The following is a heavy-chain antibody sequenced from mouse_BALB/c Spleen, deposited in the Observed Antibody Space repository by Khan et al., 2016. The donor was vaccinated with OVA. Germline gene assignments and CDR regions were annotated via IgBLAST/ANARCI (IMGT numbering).Heavy chain of an antibody. J-gene: IGHJ3*01. D-gene: IGHD2-12*01. V-gene: IGHV1-69*02. CDR2: IYPSDSYT. Sequence: QVHVKQSGAELVRPGASVKLSCKASGYTFTSYWINWVKQRPGQGLEWIGNIYPSDSYTNYNQKFKDKATLTVDKSSSTAYMQLSSPTSEDSAVYYCTSSYCPWFAYWGQGTLVTVSA. CDR3: TSSYCPWFAY. CDR1: GYTFTSYW.